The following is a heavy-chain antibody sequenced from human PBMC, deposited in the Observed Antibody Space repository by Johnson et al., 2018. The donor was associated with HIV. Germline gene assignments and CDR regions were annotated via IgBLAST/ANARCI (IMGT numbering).Heavy chain of an antibody. CDR1: GFMVADYG. CDR3: ASDFVAFGECTAFDI. CDR2: INWNGGSK. V-gene: IGHV3-20*01. D-gene: IGHD3-10*01. J-gene: IGHJ3*02. Sequence: VQLVESGGGVVRPGGSLRLSCAVSGFMVADYGMSWVRQVPGKGLEWVSGINWNGGSKGYADSAKGRFPISRDNARNSLYLQMNRLSAEDTALDHCASDFVAFGECTAFDIWGQGTMVTVSS.